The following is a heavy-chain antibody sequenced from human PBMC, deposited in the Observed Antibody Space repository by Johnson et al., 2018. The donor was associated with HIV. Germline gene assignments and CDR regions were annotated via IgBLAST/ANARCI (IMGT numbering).Heavy chain of an antibody. CDR3: ARDDILTGYYDAFDI. CDR2: IHSGGST. Sequence: VQLVESGGGVVRPGGSLRLSCAASGFTFDDYGMTWVRQAPGKGLEWVSVIHSGGSTYYADSVKGRFTISRDNSKNTPYLQMNSLRAEDTAVYYCARDDILTGYYDAFDIWGQGTMVTVSS. D-gene: IGHD3-9*01. J-gene: IGHJ3*02. CDR1: GFTFDDYG. V-gene: IGHV3-20*04.